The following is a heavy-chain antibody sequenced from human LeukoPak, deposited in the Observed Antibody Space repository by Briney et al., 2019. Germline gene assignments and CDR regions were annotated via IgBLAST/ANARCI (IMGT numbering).Heavy chain of an antibody. V-gene: IGHV4-31*03. D-gene: IGHD3-22*01. CDR1: GGSISSGASD. Sequence: TSQTLPLTCTLSGGSISSGASDWGWIRQHPKRGLEWVGYINHSRSTYYNPSLGSRVSMSVDTSKNQFSLKLSSVTAADSAVYDCARAARQGFTMIVVPFFYFDLWGRGTRVTVSS. CDR3: ARAARQGFTMIVVPFFYFDL. CDR2: INHSRST. J-gene: IGHJ2*01.